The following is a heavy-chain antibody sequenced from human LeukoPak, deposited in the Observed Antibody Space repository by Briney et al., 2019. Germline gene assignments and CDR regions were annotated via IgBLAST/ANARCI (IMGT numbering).Heavy chain of an antibody. CDR3: ASRDLWFGEYDY. Sequence: KPSETLSLTCTVSGYSISSGYYWGWIRQPPGKGLEWIGSIYHSGSTYYNPSLKSRVTISVDTSKNQFSLKLSSVTAADTAVYYCASRDLWFGEYDYWGQGALVTVSS. CDR1: GYSISSGYY. V-gene: IGHV4-38-2*02. J-gene: IGHJ4*02. D-gene: IGHD3-10*01. CDR2: IYHSGST.